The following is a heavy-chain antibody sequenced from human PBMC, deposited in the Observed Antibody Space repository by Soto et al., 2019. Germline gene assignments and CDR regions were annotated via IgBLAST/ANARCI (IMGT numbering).Heavy chain of an antibody. CDR3: AIAYIGQWLVYNWLSP. CDR1: GYTFTGYY. V-gene: IGHV1-2*02. D-gene: IGHD6-19*01. CDR2: INSNSGGT. J-gene: IGHJ5*02. Sequence: ASVKVSCKASGYTFTGYYMHWVRQAPGQGLEWMGWINSNSGGTNYAQKFQGRVTMTRDTSISTDYMELSRLRSDDTAVYYCAIAYIGQWLVYNWLSPWGQGTLV.